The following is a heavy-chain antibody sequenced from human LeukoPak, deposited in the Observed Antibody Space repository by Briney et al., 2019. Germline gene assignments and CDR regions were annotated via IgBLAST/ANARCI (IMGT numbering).Heavy chain of an antibody. V-gene: IGHV3-30*02. Sequence: PEGSLRLSCAASGFTFSSYGMHWVRQAPGKGLEWVAFIRYDGSNKYYADSVKGRFTISRDNSKNTLYLQMNSLRAEDTAVYYCAKLAVAGMNWFDPWGQGTLVTVSS. CDR3: AKLAVAGMNWFDP. CDR1: GFTFSSYG. CDR2: IRYDGSNK. D-gene: IGHD6-19*01. J-gene: IGHJ5*02.